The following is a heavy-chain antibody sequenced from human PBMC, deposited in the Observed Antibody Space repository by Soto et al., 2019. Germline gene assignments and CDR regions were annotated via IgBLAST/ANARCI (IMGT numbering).Heavy chain of an antibody. CDR1: GYTFTSYG. Sequence: ASVKVSFKASGYTFTSYGISWVRQAPGQGLEWMGWISAYNGNTNYAQKLQGRVAMTTDTSTSTAYMELRSLRSDDTAVYYCARNAGRRYYDNSGFDLWAQGIMVTVSS. D-gene: IGHD3-22*01. V-gene: IGHV1-18*04. J-gene: IGHJ3*01. CDR2: ISAYNGNT. CDR3: ARNAGRRYYDNSGFDL.